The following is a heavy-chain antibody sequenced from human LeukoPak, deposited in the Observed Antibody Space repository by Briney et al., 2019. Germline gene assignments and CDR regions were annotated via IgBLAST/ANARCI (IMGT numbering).Heavy chain of an antibody. J-gene: IGHJ4*02. V-gene: IGHV4-30-2*01. Sequence: SETLSLTCAVSGGSISSGGYSWSWIRQPPGMGLEWIGYIYHSGSTYYNPSLKSRVTISVDRSKNQFSLKLSSVTAADTAVYYCARAVGYCTNGVCSYFDYWGLGTLVTVSS. D-gene: IGHD2-8*01. CDR2: IYHSGST. CDR1: GGSISSGGYS. CDR3: ARAVGYCTNGVCSYFDY.